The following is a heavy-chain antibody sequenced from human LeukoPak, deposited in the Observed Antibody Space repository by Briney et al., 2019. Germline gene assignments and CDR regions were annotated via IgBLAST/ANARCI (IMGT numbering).Heavy chain of an antibody. CDR2: ISGDGDTT. V-gene: IGHV3-43*02. CDR1: GFTFDDYA. Sequence: GGSLRLSCAASGFTFDDYAMHWVRQTPGKGLEWVSLISGDGDTTYSADSVKGRFTISRDNFKNSLYLQMNSLRTEDTALYYCAKDMAYYYDRSVVIDYWGQGTLVTVSS. J-gene: IGHJ4*02. CDR3: AKDMAYYYDRSVVIDY. D-gene: IGHD3-22*01.